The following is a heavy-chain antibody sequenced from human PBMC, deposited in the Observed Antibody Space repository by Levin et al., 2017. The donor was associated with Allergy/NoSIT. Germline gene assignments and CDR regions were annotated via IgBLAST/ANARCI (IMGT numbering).Heavy chain of an antibody. V-gene: IGHV3-23*01. Sequence: GGSLRLSCAASGFTFSSYAMSWVRQAPGKGLEWVSAISGSGGSTYYADSVKGRFTISRDNSKNTLYLQMNSLRAEDTAVYYCARYSNYVSTPPVGALDIWGQGTMVTVSS. CDR1: GFTFSSYA. J-gene: IGHJ3*02. D-gene: IGHD4-11*01. CDR2: ISGSGGST. CDR3: ARYSNYVSTPPVGALDI.